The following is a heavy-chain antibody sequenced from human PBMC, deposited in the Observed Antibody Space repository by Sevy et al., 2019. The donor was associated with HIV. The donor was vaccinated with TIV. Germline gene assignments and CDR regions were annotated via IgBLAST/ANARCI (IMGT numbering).Heavy chain of an antibody. CDR1: GFNFNTFA. CDR3: VKEGEGYNYDSSGSFGL. J-gene: IGHJ4*02. V-gene: IGHV3-23*01. Sequence: GGSLRLSCAASGFNFNTFAMSWVRQAPGKGLEWVSAISGSSYSTYYANSVKGRFTISRDNSKNTLYLQMNSLRAEVTAVYYGVKEGEGYNYDSSGSFGLWGQGTLVTVSS. CDR2: ISGSSYST. D-gene: IGHD3-22*01.